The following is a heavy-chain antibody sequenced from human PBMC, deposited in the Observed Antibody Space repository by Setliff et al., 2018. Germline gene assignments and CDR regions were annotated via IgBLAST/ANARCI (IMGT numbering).Heavy chain of an antibody. V-gene: IGHV4-59*04. D-gene: IGHD3-22*01. J-gene: IGHJ5*02. CDR3: ARAHTWSLPNDNSGYPGWFDP. CDR1: GGSISSHY. Sequence: SETLSLTCTVSGGSISSHYWSWIRQPPGKGLEWIVNIHHSGKAYYNPSLKSRVTMSVDTSKNHVSLKLSSVTAADTAVYYCARAHTWSLPNDNSGYPGWFDPWGQGTLVTVSS. CDR2: IHHSGKA.